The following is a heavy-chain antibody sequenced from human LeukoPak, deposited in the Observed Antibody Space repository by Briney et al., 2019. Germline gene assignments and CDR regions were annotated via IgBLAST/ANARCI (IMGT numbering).Heavy chain of an antibody. Sequence: PSETLSLTCTVSGGSISSSSYYWGWIRQPPGKGLEWIGRIYYSGSTYYNPSLKSRDTISVDTSRNHLSLNLRPVTAPGPAVYFCATRRRSSSMAVWGKGTTVTVSS. CDR1: GGSISSSSYY. V-gene: IGHV4-39*01. J-gene: IGHJ6*04. D-gene: IGHD6-6*01. CDR3: ATRRRSSSMAV. CDR2: IYYSGST.